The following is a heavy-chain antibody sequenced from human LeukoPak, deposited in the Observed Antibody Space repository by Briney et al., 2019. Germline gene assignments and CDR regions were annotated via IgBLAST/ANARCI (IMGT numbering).Heavy chain of an antibody. D-gene: IGHD2-21*01. Sequence: SQTLSLTCTVSGGSLSSGDYYWSWIRQPPGKGLEWIRYIYYSESTYYNPSLKSRVTISVDTSKNQFSLKLSSVTAADTAVYYCAREGDGIDYWGQGTLVTVSS. CDR2: IYYSEST. J-gene: IGHJ4*02. V-gene: IGHV4-30-4*01. CDR3: AREGDGIDY. CDR1: GGSLSSGDYY.